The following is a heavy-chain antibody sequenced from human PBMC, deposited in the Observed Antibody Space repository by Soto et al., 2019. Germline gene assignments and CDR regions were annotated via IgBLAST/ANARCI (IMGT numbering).Heavy chain of an antibody. V-gene: IGHV3-53*04. CDR3: ARGYDWGPFDY. CDR2: IYSGGST. J-gene: IGHJ4*02. CDR1: GFTVSSHY. D-gene: IGHD7-27*01. Sequence: EVQLVESGGGLVQPGGSLRLSCAASGFTVSSHYMSWVRQAPGKGLEWVSVIYSGGSTYYADSVKGRFTISRHNSKNTLYLQMNSLRAEDTAVYYCARGYDWGPFDYWGQGTLVTVSS.